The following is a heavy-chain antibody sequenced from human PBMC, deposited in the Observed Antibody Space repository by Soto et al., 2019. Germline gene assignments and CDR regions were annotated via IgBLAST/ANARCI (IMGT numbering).Heavy chain of an antibody. J-gene: IGHJ4*02. V-gene: IGHV1-69*08. Sequence: QVQLVQSGAEVKKPGSSVKVSCKASGVTFTNDIITWVRQAPGQGLEWMGRIIPLLDIANYAQKFQGRVTITADKSTSTAYMELNSLRSEDTAVYYCVRDSPIGSTYSGYDGIDYWGQGTLATVSS. CDR1: GVTFTNDI. CDR2: IIPLLDIA. D-gene: IGHD5-12*01. CDR3: VRDSPIGSTYSGYDGIDY.